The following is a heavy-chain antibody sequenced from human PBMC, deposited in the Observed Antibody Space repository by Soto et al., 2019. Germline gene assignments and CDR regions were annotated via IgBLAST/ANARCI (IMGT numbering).Heavy chain of an antibody. CDR3: AYTRPLRGNYYFDD. J-gene: IGHJ4*02. D-gene: IGHD1-26*01. Sequence: QITLKESGPTLVKPTQTLTLTCTFSGFSLTTSGVVVGWIRQPPGKALECLALIYWDDDKRYSPSLKSRLTITMDTSKNQVVLTMTNMDPVDTATYYCAYTRPLRGNYYFDDWGQGTLVTVSS. CDR1: GFSLTTSGVV. CDR2: IYWDDDK. V-gene: IGHV2-5*02.